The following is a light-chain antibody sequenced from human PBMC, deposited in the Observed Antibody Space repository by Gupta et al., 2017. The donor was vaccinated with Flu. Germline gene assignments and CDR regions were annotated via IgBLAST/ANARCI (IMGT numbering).Light chain of an antibody. CDR2: DKS. V-gene: IGLV7-46*01. J-gene: IGLJ3*02. CDR1: TGAVTSGHY. CDR3: LLSYSGSWV. Sequence: QAVVTQEPSLTVSPGGTVPLTCGSSTGAVTSGHYPYLFQQKPGQAPRTLIYDKSNTPSLTPARFSGSLLGGKAALTLSGAQPEDEANYYCLLSYSGSWVFGGGTKLTVL.